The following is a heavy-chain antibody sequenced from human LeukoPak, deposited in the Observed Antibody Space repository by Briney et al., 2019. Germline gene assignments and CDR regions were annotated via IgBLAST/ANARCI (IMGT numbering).Heavy chain of an antibody. D-gene: IGHD1-1*01. J-gene: IGHJ4*02. CDR2: IYWDDDK. CDR3: VHKLLDREIEY. CDR1: GFSLSTSGVG. V-gene: IGHV2-5*02. Sequence: SGPTLVNPTQTLTLTCTFSGFSLSTSGVGVGWIRQPPGKALEWLALIYWDDDKRYSPSLKSRLTITKNTSKNQVVLTMTNMDPVDAATYYCVHKLLDREIEYWGQGTLVTVSS.